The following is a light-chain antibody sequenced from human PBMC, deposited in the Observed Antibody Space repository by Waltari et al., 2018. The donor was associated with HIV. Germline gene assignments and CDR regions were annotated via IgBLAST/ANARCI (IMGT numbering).Light chain of an antibody. CDR2: HTN. CDR1: SSNIVTNS. CDR3: AAWDDSLSAWL. Sequence: QSVLTQPPSASGTPGQRVTISCSGSSSNIVTNSVSWYKQFPGTAPELVVYHTNQRPLGVPDRFAGSKSGTSASLAISGLRSEDEADYYCAAWDDSLSAWLFGGGTRLNVL. J-gene: IGLJ2*01. V-gene: IGLV1-47*01.